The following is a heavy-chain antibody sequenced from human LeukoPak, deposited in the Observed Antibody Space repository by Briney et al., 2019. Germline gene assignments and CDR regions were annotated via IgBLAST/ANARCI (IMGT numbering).Heavy chain of an antibody. D-gene: IGHD2-2*01. V-gene: IGHV1-2*02. CDR3: ARDHPPYCSSTSCYAEGAFAFDI. CDR2: INPNSGGT. Sequence: ASVKVSCKASGYTYTGYYMHWVRQAPGQGLEWMGWINPNSGGTNYAQKFQGRVTMTRDTSIGTAYMELSRLRSDDTAVYYCARDHPPYCSSTSCYAEGAFAFDIWGQGTMVTVSS. J-gene: IGHJ3*02. CDR1: GYTYTGYY.